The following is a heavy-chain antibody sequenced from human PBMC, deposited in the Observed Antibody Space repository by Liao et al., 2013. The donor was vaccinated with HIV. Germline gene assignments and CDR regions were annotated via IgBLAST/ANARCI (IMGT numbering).Heavy chain of an antibody. CDR1: GGSISNDY. CDR3: ARWFGNNYGIDS. V-gene: IGHV4-59*01. J-gene: IGHJ4*02. D-gene: IGHD5-24*01. Sequence: QLQLQESGPGLVKPSQTLSLTCTVSGGSISNDYWTWIRQAPGKGPEWIGYIYYTGSTNYNPSFASRITISVDTSRKHFSLKLTSVTAADTAVYYCARWFGNNYGIDSWGQGTLVTVSS. CDR2: IYYTGST.